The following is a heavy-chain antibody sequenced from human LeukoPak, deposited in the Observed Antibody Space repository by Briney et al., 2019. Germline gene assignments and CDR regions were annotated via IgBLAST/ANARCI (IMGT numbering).Heavy chain of an antibody. Sequence: PGGSLRPSCAASGFTFSSYWMSWVRQAPGKGLEWVANIKQDGSEKYYVDSVKGRFTISRDNAKNSLYLRMNSLRAEDTAVYYCARKRGYSYGPFDYWGQGTLVTVSS. D-gene: IGHD5-18*01. V-gene: IGHV3-7*01. CDR1: GFTFSSYW. J-gene: IGHJ4*02. CDR3: ARKRGYSYGPFDY. CDR2: IKQDGSEK.